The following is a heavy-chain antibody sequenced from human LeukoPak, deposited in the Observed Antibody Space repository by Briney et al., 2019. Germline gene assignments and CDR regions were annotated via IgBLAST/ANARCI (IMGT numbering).Heavy chain of an antibody. D-gene: IGHD3-10*01. CDR2: MNPNSGNA. CDR1: GYTFTSYD. CDR3: ARTGRTTRSYGSGSFWGYHYYYMDV. J-gene: IGHJ6*03. V-gene: IGHV1-8*02. Sequence: ASVKVSCKASGYTFTSYDINWVRLATGQGLEWMGWMNPNSGNAAYAQKFQGRVTMTRNTSISTAYMELTSLRSEDTAVYYCARTGRTTRSYGSGSFWGYHYYYMDVWGKGTTVTIAS.